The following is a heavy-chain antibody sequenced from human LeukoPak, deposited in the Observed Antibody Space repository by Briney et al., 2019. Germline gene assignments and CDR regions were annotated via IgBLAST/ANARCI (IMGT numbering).Heavy chain of an antibody. CDR3: ARDQYDYVWGSYRPYFDY. CDR2: ISPYNGNT. D-gene: IGHD3-16*02. J-gene: IGHJ4*02. CDR1: GYTFTSYG. Sequence: ASVKVYCKASGYTFTSYGISWVRQAPGQGLEWMGSISPYNGNTNYAQKLQGRVTMTTDTSTSTAYMELRSLRSDDTAVYYCARDQYDYVWGSYRPYFDYWGQGTLVTVSS. V-gene: IGHV1-18*01.